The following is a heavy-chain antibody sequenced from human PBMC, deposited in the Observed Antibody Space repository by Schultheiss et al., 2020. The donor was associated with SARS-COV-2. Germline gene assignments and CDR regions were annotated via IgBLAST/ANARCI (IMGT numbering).Heavy chain of an antibody. CDR1: GGSISSYY. Sequence: SQTLSLTCTVSGGSISSYYWSWIRQPPGKGLEWIGYIYYSGSTNYNPSLKSRVTISVDTSKNQFSLKLSSVTAADTAVYYCARDYLAGGVSYYGMDVWGQGTTVTVSS. V-gene: IGHV4-59*01. D-gene: IGHD3-10*01. J-gene: IGHJ6*02. CDR2: IYYSGST. CDR3: ARDYLAGGVSYYGMDV.